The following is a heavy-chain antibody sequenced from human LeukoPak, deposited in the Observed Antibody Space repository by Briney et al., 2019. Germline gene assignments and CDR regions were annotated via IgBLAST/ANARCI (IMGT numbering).Heavy chain of an antibody. V-gene: IGHV4-59*01. CDR3: ARGFASSWYYFDY. CDR1: GGSISGYY. Sequence: SETLSLTCTVSGGSISGYYWSWIRQPPGKGLEWIGYIYYSGSTNYNPSLKSRVTISVDTSKNQFSLKLSSVTAADTAVYYCARGFASSWYYFDYWGQGTLVTVSA. CDR2: IYYSGST. J-gene: IGHJ4*02. D-gene: IGHD6-13*01.